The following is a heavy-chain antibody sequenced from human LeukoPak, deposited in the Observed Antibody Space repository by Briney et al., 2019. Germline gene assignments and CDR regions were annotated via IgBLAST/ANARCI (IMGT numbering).Heavy chain of an antibody. CDR3: ARGVEMATTDY. CDR1: GFTFSSYS. J-gene: IGHJ4*02. V-gene: IGHV3-21*01. CDR2: ISSSSSYI. D-gene: IGHD5-24*01. Sequence: GGSLRLSCAASGFTFSSYSMNWVRQAPGKGLEWVSSISSSSSYIYYADSVKGRFTISRDNAKNSLYLQMNSLRAEDTAAYYCARGVEMATTDYWGQGTLVTVSS.